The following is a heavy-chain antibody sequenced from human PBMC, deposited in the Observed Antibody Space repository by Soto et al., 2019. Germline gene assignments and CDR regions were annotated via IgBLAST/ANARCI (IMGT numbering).Heavy chain of an antibody. CDR2: IYYSGST. Sequence: SETLSLTCTVSGGSISSSSYYWGWIRQPPGKGLEWIGSIYYSGSTYYNPSLKSRVTISVDTSKNQFSLKLSSVTAADTAVYYCARRGCYYYYMDVWGKGTTVTVSS. CDR3: ARRGCYYYYMDV. V-gene: IGHV4-39*01. CDR1: GGSISSSSYY. D-gene: IGHD6-19*01. J-gene: IGHJ6*03.